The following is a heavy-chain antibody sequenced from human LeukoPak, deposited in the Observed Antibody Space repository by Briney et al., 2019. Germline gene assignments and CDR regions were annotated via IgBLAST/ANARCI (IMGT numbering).Heavy chain of an antibody. V-gene: IGHV4-34*01. CDR3: APGGYYDSSGSLRRKNDAFDI. CDR2: IDHSGST. CDR1: GGSFSGYY. Sequence: SETLSLTCAVYGGSFSGYYWSWIRQPPGKGLEWIGEIDHSGSTNYNPSLKSRVTISVDTSKNQFSLKLSSVTAADTAVYYCAPGGYYDSSGSLRRKNDAFDIWGQGTMVTVSS. J-gene: IGHJ3*02. D-gene: IGHD3-22*01.